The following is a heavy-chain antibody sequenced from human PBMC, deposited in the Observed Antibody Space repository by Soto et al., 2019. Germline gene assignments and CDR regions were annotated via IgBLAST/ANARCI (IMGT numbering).Heavy chain of an antibody. Sequence: ASVKVSCKASGYTFTNYAMHWVRQAPGQRLEWMGWMNPNNGNTKYAQKFQGRVTMTRNTSTSTAYMELSSLRSEDTAVYYCRSGYYYLDYWGQGTLVTVS. CDR1: GYTFTNYA. V-gene: IGHV1-3*01. CDR2: MNPNNGNT. J-gene: IGHJ4*02. D-gene: IGHD3-22*01. CDR3: RSGYYYLDY.